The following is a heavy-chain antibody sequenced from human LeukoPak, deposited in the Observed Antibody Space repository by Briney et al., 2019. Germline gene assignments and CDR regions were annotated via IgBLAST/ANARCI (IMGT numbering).Heavy chain of an antibody. D-gene: IGHD1-1*01. CDR2: ISGSGGST. CDR3: AKFTHRLYNWNDVQYYFDY. J-gene: IGHJ4*02. V-gene: IGHV3-23*01. Sequence: PGGSLRLSCAASGFTFSSYAMSWVRQAPVKGLEWVSAISGSGGSTYYADSVKGRFTISRDNSKNTLYLQMNSLRAEDTAVYYCAKFTHRLYNWNDVQYYFDYWGQGTLVTVSS. CDR1: GFTFSSYA.